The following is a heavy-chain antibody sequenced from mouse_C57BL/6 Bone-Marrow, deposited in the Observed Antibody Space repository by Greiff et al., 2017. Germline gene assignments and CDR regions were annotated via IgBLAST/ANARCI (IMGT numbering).Heavy chain of an antibody. J-gene: IGHJ4*01. CDR3: ARLGGAMDY. Sequence: VKLQESGPGLVAPSQSLSITCTVSGFSLTSYGVHWVRQPPGQGLEWLVVLWSDGRTPYTSALKSRLSISKYNSKGQCFLKRNSLQTDDTTMYYSARLGGAMDYWGQGTSVTVSS. CDR1: GFSLTSYG. CDR2: LWSDGRT. D-gene: IGHD4-1*01. V-gene: IGHV2-6*03.